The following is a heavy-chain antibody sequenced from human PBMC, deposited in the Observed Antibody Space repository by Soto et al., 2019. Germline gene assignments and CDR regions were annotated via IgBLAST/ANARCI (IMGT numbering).Heavy chain of an antibody. CDR1: GGSISSYY. CDR3: ARHGVEYSSSVLLYNWFDP. J-gene: IGHJ5*02. CDR2: IYYSGST. Sequence: QVQLQESGPGLVKPSETLSLTCTVSGGSISSYYWSWIRQPPGKGLEWIGSIYYSGSTNYNPSLKRRVTISVDTSKNQFSLKRSSVAAADTAVYYCARHGVEYSSSVLLYNWFDPWGQGTLVTVSS. V-gene: IGHV4-59*08. D-gene: IGHD6-6*01.